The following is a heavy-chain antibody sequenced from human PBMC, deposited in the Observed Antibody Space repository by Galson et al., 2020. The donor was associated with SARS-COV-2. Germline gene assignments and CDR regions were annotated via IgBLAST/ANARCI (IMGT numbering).Heavy chain of an antibody. CDR2: ISGSGRST. CDR1: GFTLRSYP. CDR3: AKGDYTFDY. D-gene: IGHD4-17*01. V-gene: IGHV3-23*01. J-gene: IGHJ4*02. Sequence: GESPKPSLASSGFTLRSYPLSLVRQAPGKGLELVSAISGSGRSTYYPDPVKGRFTISRDNSKNTLYLKMNSLSSEDTDVYYCAKGDYTFDYWGQGTLVTVSS.